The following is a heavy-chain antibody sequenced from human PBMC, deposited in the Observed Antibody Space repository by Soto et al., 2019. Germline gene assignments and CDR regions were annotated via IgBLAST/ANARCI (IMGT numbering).Heavy chain of an antibody. CDR1: GYTFTIYG. CDR2: ISAYNGNT. Sequence: GASVKVSCKASGYTFTIYGISWVRQAPGQGLEWMGWISAYNGNTNYAQKFQGRVTITRDTSASTAYMELSSLRSEDTAVYYCARDSFSTAAPDYWGQGTLVTVSS. D-gene: IGHD6-6*01. V-gene: IGHV1-18*01. J-gene: IGHJ4*02. CDR3: ARDSFSTAAPDY.